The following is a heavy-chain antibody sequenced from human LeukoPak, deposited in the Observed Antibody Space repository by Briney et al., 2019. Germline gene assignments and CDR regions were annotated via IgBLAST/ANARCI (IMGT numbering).Heavy chain of an antibody. Sequence: ASVTVSCKASGYTFTDYYMHWVRQAPGQGLEWMGWINPNSGGTNYAQNLQGRVTMTRDTSISTAYLDLRSLRSDDTAVYYCARVWRCANGVCPDVFESWGRGTLVTVSS. V-gene: IGHV1-2*02. CDR3: ARVWRCANGVCPDVFES. D-gene: IGHD2-8*01. J-gene: IGHJ4*02. CDR2: INPNSGGT. CDR1: GYTFTDYY.